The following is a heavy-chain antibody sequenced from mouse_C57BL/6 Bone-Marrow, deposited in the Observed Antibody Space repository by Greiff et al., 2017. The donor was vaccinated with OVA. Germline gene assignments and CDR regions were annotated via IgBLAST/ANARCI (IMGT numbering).Heavy chain of an antibody. V-gene: IGHV3-6*01. Sequence: EVKLMESGPGLVKPSQSLSLTCSVTGYSFTSGYYWNWLRQFPGNKLEWMGYIGYDGSNNYNPSLKNRISITRDTSKNQFFLKLNPVTTEDTATYYCARDPQLDCDYWGQGTTLTVSS. CDR1: GYSFTSGYY. CDR3: ARDPQLDCDY. D-gene: IGHD4-1*02. CDR2: IGYDGSN. J-gene: IGHJ2*01.